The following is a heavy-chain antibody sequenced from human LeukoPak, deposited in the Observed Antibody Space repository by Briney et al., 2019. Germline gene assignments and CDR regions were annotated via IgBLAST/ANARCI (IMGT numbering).Heavy chain of an antibody. J-gene: IGHJ4*02. Sequence: GGSLRLSCAASGFTFSSYEMSWVRQAPGKGLEWLSYISSIGSTIYYADSVKGRFTISRGNAKNSLYLQMNSLRAEDTAVYYCARGYVYFDYWGQGALVTVSS. CDR1: GFTFSSYE. CDR3: ARGYVYFDY. V-gene: IGHV3-48*03. D-gene: IGHD3-16*01. CDR2: ISSIGSTI.